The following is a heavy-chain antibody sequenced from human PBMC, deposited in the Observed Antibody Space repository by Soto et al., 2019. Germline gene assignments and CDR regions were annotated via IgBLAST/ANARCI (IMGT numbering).Heavy chain of an antibody. D-gene: IGHD3-22*01. Sequence: SETLSLTCAFSGCTISSGGYSWGGSGKPPGKGLEWIGYIYHSGSTYYNPSLKSRVTISVDNSKNQFSLKLTSVTAADTAVYYCARTSYYDSSGYYGMDVWGQGTTVTVSS. V-gene: IGHV4-30-2*01. CDR1: GCTISSGGYS. CDR2: IYHSGST. CDR3: ARTSYYDSSGYYGMDV. J-gene: IGHJ6*02.